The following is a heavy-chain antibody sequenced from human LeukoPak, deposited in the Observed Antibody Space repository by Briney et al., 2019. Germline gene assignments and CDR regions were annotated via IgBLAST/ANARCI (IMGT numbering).Heavy chain of an antibody. V-gene: IGHV3-7*03. Sequence: GSLRLSCAASGFTFSRYWMSWVRQAPRKGLEWVANIKQDGSETYYVDSVKGRFTIFRDNAKNSLYLQMNSLRAEDTAVYYCARDKGDYDTSGSLFVFGGRGTLVTVSS. CDR1: GFTFSRYW. D-gene: IGHD3-22*01. CDR2: IKQDGSET. J-gene: IGHJ4*02. CDR3: ARDKGDYDTSGSLFVF.